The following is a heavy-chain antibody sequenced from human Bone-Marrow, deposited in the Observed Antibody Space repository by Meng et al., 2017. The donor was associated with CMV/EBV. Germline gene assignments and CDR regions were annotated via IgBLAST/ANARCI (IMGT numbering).Heavy chain of an antibody. CDR1: FTFSSYS. CDR2: ISSDGRST. Sequence: FTFSSYSMNWVRQAPGKGLEWVSSISSDGRSTSYADSVKGRFTISRDNAKNTLYLQMNSLRAEDTAVYYCASEYDYGSGRQTDAFDIWGQGTMVTVSS. V-gene: IGHV3-74*01. D-gene: IGHD3-10*01. J-gene: IGHJ3*02. CDR3: ASEYDYGSGRQTDAFDI.